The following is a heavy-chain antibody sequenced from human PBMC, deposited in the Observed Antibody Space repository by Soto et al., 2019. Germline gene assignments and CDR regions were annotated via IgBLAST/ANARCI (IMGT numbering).Heavy chain of an antibody. CDR1: GCSISSSSYY. CDR2: IYYSGST. V-gene: IGHV4-39*01. Sequence: XETLSLTCTVAGCSISSSSYYWGWIRQPPGKGLEWIGSIYYSGSTYYNPSLKSRVTISVDTSKNQFSLKLSSVTAADTAVYYCARRGVPSGGPDYWGQGTLVTVSS. J-gene: IGHJ4*02. CDR3: ARRGVPSGGPDY. D-gene: IGHD2-15*01.